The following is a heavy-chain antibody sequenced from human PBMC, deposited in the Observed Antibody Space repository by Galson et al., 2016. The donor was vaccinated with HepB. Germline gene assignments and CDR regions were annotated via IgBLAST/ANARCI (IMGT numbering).Heavy chain of an antibody. D-gene: IGHD1-26*01. J-gene: IGHJ6*04. CDR1: GFTFSXXX. CDR2: XSRSGDXS. V-gene: IGHV3-23*01. Sequence: SLRLSCAASGFTFSXXXMTXXXQAXXKGLXXVSXXSRSGDXSDYADSVKGRFTISRDNSKNTLSPQMNSLTADDTAIYYCVQGSTAPAVWGKGTTVTVSS. CDR3: VQGSTAPAV.